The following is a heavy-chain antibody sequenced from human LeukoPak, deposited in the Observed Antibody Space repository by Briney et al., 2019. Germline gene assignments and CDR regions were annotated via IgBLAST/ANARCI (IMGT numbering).Heavy chain of an antibody. CDR2: INQDGSEK. CDR3: ARGGSSSSRFYYYYYYYMDV. Sequence: GGSLRLSCAASGFTFRSYWMSWVRQAPGKGLEWVANINQDGSEKYYVDSVKGRFNISRDNAKNSLDLQMNSLRAEDTALYYCARGGSSSSRFYYYYYYYMDVWGKGTTVTVSS. J-gene: IGHJ6*03. CDR1: GFTFRSYW. D-gene: IGHD6-6*01. V-gene: IGHV3-7*03.